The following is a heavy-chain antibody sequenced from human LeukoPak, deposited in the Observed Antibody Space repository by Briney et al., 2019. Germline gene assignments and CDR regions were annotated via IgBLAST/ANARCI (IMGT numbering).Heavy chain of an antibody. CDR1: GFPFSNAW. CDR3: ARVVGARDAFDI. Sequence: GGSLRLSCAVSGFPFSNAWMSWVRQAPGKGLEWLGRIKSKTDGGTIDYAAPVKGRFTISRDDSKNTLYLQMNSLRAEDTAVYYCARVVGARDAFDIWGQGTMVTVSS. V-gene: IGHV3-15*01. CDR2: IKSKTDGGTI. D-gene: IGHD1-26*01. J-gene: IGHJ3*02.